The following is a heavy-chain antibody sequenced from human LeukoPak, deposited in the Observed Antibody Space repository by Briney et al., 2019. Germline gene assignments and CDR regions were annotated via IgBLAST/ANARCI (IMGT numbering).Heavy chain of an antibody. V-gene: IGHV4-39*02. CDR1: GGSISSSSYY. CDR2: IYYSGST. CDR3: ARDLFVIAVNYYYGMDV. Sequence: SETLSLTCTVSGGSISSSSYYWGWIRQPPGKGLEWIGSIYYSGSTYYNPSLKSRVTISVDTSKNQFSLKLSSVTAADTAVYYCARDLFVIAVNYYYGMDVWGQGTTVTVSS. D-gene: IGHD2-21*01. J-gene: IGHJ6*02.